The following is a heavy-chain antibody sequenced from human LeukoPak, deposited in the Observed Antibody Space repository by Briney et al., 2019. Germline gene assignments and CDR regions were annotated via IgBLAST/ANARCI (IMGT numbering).Heavy chain of an antibody. CDR1: GFTFSSYW. Sequence: PGGSLRLSCAASGFTFSSYWMSWVRQAPGKGLEWVANIKQDGSEKYYVDSVKGRFTISRDNAKNSLYLQMNSLRAEDTAVYYCARAGQGVSMRYSYGPDYWGQGTLVTVSS. CDR2: IKQDGSEK. J-gene: IGHJ4*02. V-gene: IGHV3-7*02. D-gene: IGHD5-18*01. CDR3: ARAGQGVSMRYSYGPDY.